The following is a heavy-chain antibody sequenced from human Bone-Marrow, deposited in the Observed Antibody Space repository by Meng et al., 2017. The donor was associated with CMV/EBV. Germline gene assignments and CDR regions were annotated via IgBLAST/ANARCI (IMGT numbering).Heavy chain of an antibody. V-gene: IGHV3-11*05. CDR2: ISSSSSYT. CDR3: AKDLYSYGSGSCFDY. J-gene: IGHJ4*02. CDR1: GVTFSDYY. D-gene: IGHD3-10*01. Sequence: SGVTFSDYYMKWIRQAPGKGLEWVSYISSSSSYTNYADSVKGRFTISRGNSKNTLYLQMNSLRAEDTAVYYCAKDLYSYGSGSCFDYWGQGTLVTVSS.